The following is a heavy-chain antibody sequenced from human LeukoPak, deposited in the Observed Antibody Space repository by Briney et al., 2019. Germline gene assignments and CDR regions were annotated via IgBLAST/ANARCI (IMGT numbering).Heavy chain of an antibody. D-gene: IGHD6-19*01. Sequence: GASVKVSCKASGYTFTSYDINWVRQATGQGLEWMGWMNPNSGNTGYAQKFQGRVTMTRNTSISTAYMELSSLRSEDTAVYYCARGGDSGRYLRYYYYYGMDVWGQGTTVTVSS. CDR3: ARGGDSGRYLRYYYYYGMDV. V-gene: IGHV1-8*01. J-gene: IGHJ6*02. CDR1: GYTFTSYD. CDR2: MNPNSGNT.